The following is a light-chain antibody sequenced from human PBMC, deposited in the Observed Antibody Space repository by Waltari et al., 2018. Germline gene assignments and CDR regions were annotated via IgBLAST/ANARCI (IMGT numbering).Light chain of an antibody. CDR1: SSDIGKYNY. CDR2: DVS. CDR3: TSFTSSNTYV. Sequence: QSALTQPASVSGSPGQSITISCSGTSSDIGKYNYVSWFQQHPGKAPKLMIYDVSNRPSGVADRFSGSNSGNTASLTISGLQTEDESDYYCTSFTSSNTYVFGTGTKVTVL. V-gene: IGLV2-14*03. J-gene: IGLJ1*01.